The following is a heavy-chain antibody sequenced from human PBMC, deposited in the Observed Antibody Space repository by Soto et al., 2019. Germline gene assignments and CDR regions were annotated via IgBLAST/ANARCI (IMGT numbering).Heavy chain of an antibody. D-gene: IGHD1-26*01. Sequence: GGSLRLSCAASGFTFSSYAMHWARQAPGKGLEWVAVISYDGSNKYYADSVKGRFTISRDNSKNTLYLQMNSLRAEDTAVYYCARAKSGSYSPYYYYGMDVWGQGTTVTVSS. V-gene: IGHV3-30-3*01. CDR3: ARAKSGSYSPYYYYGMDV. CDR2: ISYDGSNK. J-gene: IGHJ6*02. CDR1: GFTFSSYA.